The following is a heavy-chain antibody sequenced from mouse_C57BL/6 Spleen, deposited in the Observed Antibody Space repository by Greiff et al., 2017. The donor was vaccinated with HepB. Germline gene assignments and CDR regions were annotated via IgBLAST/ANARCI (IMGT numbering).Heavy chain of an antibody. CDR1: GFTFSNYW. CDR2: IRLKSDNYAT. D-gene: IGHD1-1*01. J-gene: IGHJ3*01. CDR3: TGPHYYGSSSFAY. Sequence: EVQVVESGGGLVQPGGSMKLSCVASGFTFSNYWMNWVRQSPEKGLEWVAQIRLKSDNYATHYAESVKGRFTISRDDSKSSVYLQMNNLRAEDTGIYYCTGPHYYGSSSFAYWGQGTLVTVSA. V-gene: IGHV6-3*01.